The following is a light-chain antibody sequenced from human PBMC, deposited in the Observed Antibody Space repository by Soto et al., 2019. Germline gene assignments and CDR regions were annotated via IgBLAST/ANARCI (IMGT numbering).Light chain of an antibody. J-gene: IGKJ2*01. CDR1: QTISTY. Sequence: DIQMTQSPSSLSASVGDRVTITCRASQTISTYLNWYQQKPGKAPRLLIYDASSLLSGVPSRFSGSGSGTDFTLTIASLQPEDFSTYSCQQSDSTPYTFGQGTKVEIK. CDR3: QQSDSTPYT. CDR2: DAS. V-gene: IGKV1-39*01.